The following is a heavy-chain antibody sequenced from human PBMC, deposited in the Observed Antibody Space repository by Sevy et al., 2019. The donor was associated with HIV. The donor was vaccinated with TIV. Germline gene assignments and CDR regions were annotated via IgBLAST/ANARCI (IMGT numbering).Heavy chain of an antibody. J-gene: IGHJ4*02. Sequence: SETLSLTCTVSGGSITSLYWNWIRQPPGKGLEWIANIYYNGHINYNPPPKSPVTLSLDTSKNQFSLRLSSVTAADTAMYYCAGENAWGRGYSWGQGTLVTVSS. V-gene: IGHV4-59*08. CDR3: AGENAWGRGYS. D-gene: IGHD1-26*01. CDR1: GGSITSLY. CDR2: IYYNGHI.